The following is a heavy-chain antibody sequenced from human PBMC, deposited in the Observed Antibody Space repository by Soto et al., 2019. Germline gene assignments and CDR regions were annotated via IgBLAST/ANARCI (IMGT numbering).Heavy chain of an antibody. CDR1: GGSVSVGGYY. Sequence: PSETLSLTCSVSGGSVSVGGYYWTWIRQLPGKGLEWIGNIGYSGSTSYNPSLKSRLTISVDTSKNQFSLILTSVTAADTAFYYCARDRSGYSRGRARHFDYWGPGNLVTVSS. D-gene: IGHD5-12*01. V-gene: IGHV4-31*03. J-gene: IGHJ4*02. CDR2: IGYSGST. CDR3: ARDRSGYSRGRARHFDY.